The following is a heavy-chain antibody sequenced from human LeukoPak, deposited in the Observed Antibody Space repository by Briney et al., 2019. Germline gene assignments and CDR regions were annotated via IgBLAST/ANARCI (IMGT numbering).Heavy chain of an antibody. V-gene: IGHV3-23*01. Sequence: GGSLRLSCAASGFTFSSYAMSWVRQAPGKGLEWVSAISGSGGSTYYADSVKGRFTISRDNSKNTLYLQMNSLRAEDTAVYYCAKAYPTYGSGGGVAYFQHWGQGTLVTVSS. CDR1: GFTFSSYA. CDR2: ISGSGGST. CDR3: AKAYPTYGSGGGVAYFQH. D-gene: IGHD2-15*01. J-gene: IGHJ1*01.